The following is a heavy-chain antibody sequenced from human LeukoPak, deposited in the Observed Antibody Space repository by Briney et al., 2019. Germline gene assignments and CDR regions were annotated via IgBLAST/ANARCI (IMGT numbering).Heavy chain of an antibody. CDR3: ARGCLAYYDFWSGYYNGMDV. D-gene: IGHD3-3*01. Sequence: PGVSLRLSCAASGFIFSSYEMNWVRQAPGKGLEWVSYISSSGSTIYYADSVKGRFTISRDNAKNSLYLQMNSLRAEYTAVYYSARGCLAYYDFWSGYYNGMDVWGQGTTVTVSS. V-gene: IGHV3-48*03. CDR1: GFIFSSYE. CDR2: ISSSGSTI. J-gene: IGHJ6*02.